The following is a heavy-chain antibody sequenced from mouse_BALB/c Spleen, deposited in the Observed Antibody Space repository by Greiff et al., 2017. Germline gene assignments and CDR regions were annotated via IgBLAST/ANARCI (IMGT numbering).Heavy chain of an antibody. D-gene: IGHD2-1*01. CDR1: GFTFSDFY. CDR3: ARDLYGNYAAFAY. Sequence: EVKVVESGGGLVQPGGSLRLSCATSGFTFSDFYMEWVRQPPGKRLEWIAASRNKANDYTTEYSASVKGRFIVSRDTSQSILYLQMNALRAEDTAIYYCARDLYGNYAAFAYWGQGTLVTVSA. CDR2: SRNKANDYTT. V-gene: IGHV7-1*02. J-gene: IGHJ3*01.